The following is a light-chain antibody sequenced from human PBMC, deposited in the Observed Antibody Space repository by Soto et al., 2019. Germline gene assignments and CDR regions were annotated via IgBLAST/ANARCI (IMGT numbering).Light chain of an antibody. CDR3: QQSYSTPVT. V-gene: IGKV1-39*01. CDR1: QSISSY. J-gene: IGKJ1*01. CDR2: AAS. Sequence: IQITHSPSSLSSSVGDRVTITCRASQSISSYLNWYQQKPGKAPKLLIYAASSLQSGVSSRFSGSGSGTDFTLTISSLQPEDFATYYCQQSYSTPVTFGQGTKVDIK.